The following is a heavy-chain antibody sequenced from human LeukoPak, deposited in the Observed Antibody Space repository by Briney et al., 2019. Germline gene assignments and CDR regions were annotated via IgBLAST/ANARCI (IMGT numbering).Heavy chain of an antibody. Sequence: GGSLRLSCVASGFTFSTYAMSWVREAPGKGLEGVSLISGSGGSAYYPDSVRGRFTISKPNSEPTLYQQMNSLRAEDTAVYYCEKDIAAAVDWYFDLWGRGTLVTVPS. CDR1: GFTFSTYA. J-gene: IGHJ2*01. CDR3: EKDIAAAVDWYFDL. CDR2: ISGSGGSA. D-gene: IGHD6-13*01. V-gene: IGHV3-23*01.